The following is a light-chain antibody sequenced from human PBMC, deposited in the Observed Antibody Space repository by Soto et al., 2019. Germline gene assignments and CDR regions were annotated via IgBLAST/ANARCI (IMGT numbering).Light chain of an antibody. Sequence: EIVMTQSPATLSVSPGESATLSCRASQSVGSYLAWYQQKPGRAPRLLIYGASTRATSVPGRFSGSGSGTEFTLTISRLQSEDFAVYYCQQYYNWPPYTFGQGTKVDIK. CDR3: QQYYNWPPYT. CDR2: GAS. J-gene: IGKJ2*01. V-gene: IGKV3-15*01. CDR1: QSVGSY.